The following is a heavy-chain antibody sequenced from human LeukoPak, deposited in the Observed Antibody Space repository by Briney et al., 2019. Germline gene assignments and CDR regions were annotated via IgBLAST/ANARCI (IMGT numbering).Heavy chain of an antibody. J-gene: IGHJ4*02. V-gene: IGHV3-74*01. CDR1: GFIFSSYW. CDR3: ANDFGGYFDY. D-gene: IGHD3-22*01. CDR2: IDADGIRT. Sequence: GGSLRLSCAASGFIFSSYWMYWVRQAPGKGLVWVSRIDADGIRTSFADSVKGRFTISRDNAKNTLYLQMNSLRAEDTAVYYCANDFGGYFDYWGQGTLVTVSS.